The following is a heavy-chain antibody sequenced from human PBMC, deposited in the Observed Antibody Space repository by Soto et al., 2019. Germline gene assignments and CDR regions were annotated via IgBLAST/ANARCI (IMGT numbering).Heavy chain of an antibody. Sequence: QVVLQESGPGLVKPSETLSLTCSVSGRSITSYYWSWVLQPPGKGLEWIGYIYDNGITSQNPSIKSRFTMSADTSQNQFSLKLTSVTGADTAVYYCARTYDSNGYANEFDTWGQGILVTVTS. V-gene: IGHV4-59*12. J-gene: IGHJ4*02. D-gene: IGHD3-22*01. CDR3: ARTYDSNGYANEFDT. CDR1: GRSITSYY. CDR2: IYDNGIT.